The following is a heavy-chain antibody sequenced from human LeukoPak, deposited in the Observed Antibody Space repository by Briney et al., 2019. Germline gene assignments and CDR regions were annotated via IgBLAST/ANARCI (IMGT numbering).Heavy chain of an antibody. D-gene: IGHD4-17*01. J-gene: IGHJ2*01. CDR3: AKEADYGDYGDWYFDL. Sequence: GGSLRLSCAASGFTFSDYYMSWIRQAPGKGLEWVSYISRSSTYTNYADSVKGRFSISRDNAKNSLYLQMNSLRAEDTAVYYCAKEADYGDYGDWYFDLWGRGTLVTVSS. CDR1: GFTFSDYY. CDR2: ISRSSTYT. V-gene: IGHV3-11*06.